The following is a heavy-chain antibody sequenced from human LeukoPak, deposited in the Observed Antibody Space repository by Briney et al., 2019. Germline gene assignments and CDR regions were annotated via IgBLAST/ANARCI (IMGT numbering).Heavy chain of an antibody. D-gene: IGHD5-18*01. V-gene: IGHV3-21*01. CDR2: ISSSTTYI. CDR1: GFTFSTYT. J-gene: IGHJ4*02. Sequence: GGSLRLSCAASGFTFSTYTMNWVRQAPGKGLEWVSSISSSTTYIYYADSLRGRFTISRDNATNSLYLQMNSLRDEDTAVYYCARAQGGYSYGGNFDYWGQGTLVTVSS. CDR3: ARAQGGYSYGGNFDY.